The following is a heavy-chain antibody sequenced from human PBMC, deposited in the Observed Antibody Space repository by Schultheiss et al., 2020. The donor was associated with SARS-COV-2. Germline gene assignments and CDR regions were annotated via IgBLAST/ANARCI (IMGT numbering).Heavy chain of an antibody. J-gene: IGHJ3*02. CDR1: GFTFSSYG. V-gene: IGHV3-33*06. CDR2: IWYDGSNK. D-gene: IGHD4-11*01. CDR3: AKDVKTYTDYPDAFDI. Sequence: GESLKISCAASGFTFSSYGMHWVRQAPGKGLEWVAVIWYDGSNKYYADSVKGRFTISRDNSKNMLYLQMDSLRAEDTAVYYCAKDVKTYTDYPDAFDIWGQGTMVTVSS.